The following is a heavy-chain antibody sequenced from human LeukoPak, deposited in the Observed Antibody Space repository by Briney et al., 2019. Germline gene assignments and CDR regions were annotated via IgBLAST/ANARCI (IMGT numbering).Heavy chain of an antibody. Sequence: QPSETLSLTCTVSGDSISISNYYWSWIRQPPGKGLEWIGYIYYSGSTNYNPSLKSRVTISVDTSKNQFSLKLSSMTAADTAVYYCARATGGNSPYWGQGILVTVSS. J-gene: IGHJ4*02. CDR3: ARATGGNSPY. CDR2: IYYSGST. V-gene: IGHV4-61*01. D-gene: IGHD4-23*01. CDR1: GDSISISNYY.